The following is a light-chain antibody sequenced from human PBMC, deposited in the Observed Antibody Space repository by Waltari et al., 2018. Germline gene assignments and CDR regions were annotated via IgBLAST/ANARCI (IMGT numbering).Light chain of an antibody. J-gene: IGKJ1*01. Sequence: DIVMTQSPDSLAVSLGETATINCKSSQSVLYKSDNKNFLAWYQQKPGQPPKLLIDWASTREAGVPDRFSGSGSGTDFTLTISRLQAEDVAVYYCQQYYSPPWTFGQGTKVEIK. CDR1: QSVLYKSDNKNF. V-gene: IGKV4-1*01. CDR3: QQYYSPPWT. CDR2: WAS.